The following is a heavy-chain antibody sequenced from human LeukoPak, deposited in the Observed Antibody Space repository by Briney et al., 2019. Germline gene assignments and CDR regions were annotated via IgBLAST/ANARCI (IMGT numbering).Heavy chain of an antibody. CDR2: ISGSGGST. V-gene: IGHV3-23*01. D-gene: IGHD1-26*01. Sequence: GGSLRLSCAASGFTFSNAWMSWVRQAPGKGLEWVSAISGSGGSTYYADSVKGRFTISRDNSKNTLYLQMNSLRAEDTAVYYCAKTYSGSPEDAFDIWGQGTMVTVSS. CDR3: AKTYSGSPEDAFDI. CDR1: GFTFSNAW. J-gene: IGHJ3*02.